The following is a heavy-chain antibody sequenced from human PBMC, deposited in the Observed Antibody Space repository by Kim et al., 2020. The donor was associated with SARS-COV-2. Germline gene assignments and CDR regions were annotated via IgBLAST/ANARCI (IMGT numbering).Heavy chain of an antibody. V-gene: IGHV3-30*03. CDR2: TSYDGSDK. J-gene: IGHJ6*01. D-gene: IGHD3-16*01. Sequence: GGSLRLSCVGSGFTFSLHAIHWVRQAPGKGLEWVAVTSYDGSDKRYADSVKGQFTISRDNSENTVYLQMNSLRGEDTAVYYCARDKIEGVHECYFAMDVGGRGTAVTVPS. CDR3: ARDKIEGVHECYFAMDV. CDR1: GFTFSLHA.